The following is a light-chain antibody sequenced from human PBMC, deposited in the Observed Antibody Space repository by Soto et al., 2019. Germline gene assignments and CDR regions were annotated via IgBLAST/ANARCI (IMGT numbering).Light chain of an antibody. V-gene: IGKV3-20*01. Sequence: EIVLTQSPGTLSLSPGERATLSCRASQSVSSSYLAWYQQKPGQAPRLLIYDASSRATGIPDRFSGGGSGTDFTLTISRLEPEDFAVYYCQQYGSLSWTFGQGTKVDNK. CDR3: QQYGSLSWT. J-gene: IGKJ1*01. CDR1: QSVSSSY. CDR2: DAS.